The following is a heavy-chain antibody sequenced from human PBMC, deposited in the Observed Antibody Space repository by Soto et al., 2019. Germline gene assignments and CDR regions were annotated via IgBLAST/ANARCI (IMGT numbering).Heavy chain of an antibody. CDR3: TTYNLGVYX. D-gene: IGHD1-1*01. Sequence: GGSLRLSCAASGLIFSDVWMTWVRQAPGKGLEWVGRIKTKPDDGTIDYAAPVRCRFTISRYDSKNTLYLQMTSLTPDDTGVYYCTTYNLGVYXWGPGTLVTVSX. CDR2: IKTKPDDGTI. CDR1: GLIFSDVW. J-gene: IGHJ4*02. V-gene: IGHV3-15*01.